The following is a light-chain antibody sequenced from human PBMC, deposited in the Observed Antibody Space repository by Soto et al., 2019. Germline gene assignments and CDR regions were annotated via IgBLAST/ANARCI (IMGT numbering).Light chain of an antibody. J-gene: IGKJ1*01. CDR2: TAS. Sequence: DIQMTQSPSSLSASVGDRVTLTCRASQSISTYLNWYQQKPGKAPDLLIYTASSLESGVPSRFSGSGSGTDFTLTISSLQPEDFATYFCQQRYSRPRTFGQGTKVDIK. V-gene: IGKV1-39*01. CDR3: QQRYSRPRT. CDR1: QSISTY.